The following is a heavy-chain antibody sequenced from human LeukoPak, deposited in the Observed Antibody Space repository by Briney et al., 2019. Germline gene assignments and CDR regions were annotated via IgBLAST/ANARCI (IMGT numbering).Heavy chain of an antibody. V-gene: IGHV3-53*01. CDR2: IDSGGGT. Sequence: GGSLRLSCAASGLTVSTNYMSWVRQAPGQGLKWVSVIDSGGGTDYADSVKGRFTISRDNSKNTLFLQMNSLRAEDTAVYYCAREGQSPSYYMDVWGKGTTVTVSS. J-gene: IGHJ6*03. CDR1: GLTVSTNY. CDR3: AREGQSPSYYMDV.